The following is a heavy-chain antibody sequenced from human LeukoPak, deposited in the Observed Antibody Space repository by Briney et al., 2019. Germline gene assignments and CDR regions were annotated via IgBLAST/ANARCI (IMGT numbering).Heavy chain of an antibody. CDR1: GFTPDDYA. CDR3: AKESSATFDY. CDR2: ISWSSGSI. V-gene: IGHV3-9*02. D-gene: IGHD6-25*01. J-gene: IGHJ4*02. Sequence: PGGSLRLSCAASGFTPDDYAMHLVRQAPGKGLEWVSGISWSSGSIGYADSVKGRFTISRDNAKNSLYLQMNSLRAEDTALYYCAKESSATFDYRGQGTLVTVSS.